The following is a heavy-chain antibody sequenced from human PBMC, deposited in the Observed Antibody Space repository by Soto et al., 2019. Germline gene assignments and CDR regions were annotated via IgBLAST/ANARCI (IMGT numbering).Heavy chain of an antibody. CDR1: GFTFSSYW. Sequence: EVQLVESGGGLVQPGGSLRLSCAASGFTFSSYWMHWVRQAPGKGLVWVSRINSDGSSTSYADSVKGRFTIARDNAKSTLYLQMDSLIVEDTAVYYCVRTSLVVAAATREDYWGQGTLVTVSS. CDR2: INSDGSST. J-gene: IGHJ4*02. D-gene: IGHD2-15*01. CDR3: VRTSLVVAAATREDY. V-gene: IGHV3-74*01.